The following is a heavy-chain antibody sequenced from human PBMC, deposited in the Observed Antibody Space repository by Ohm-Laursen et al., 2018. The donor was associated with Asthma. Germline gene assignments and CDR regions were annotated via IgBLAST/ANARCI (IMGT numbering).Heavy chain of an antibody. V-gene: IGHV3-30-3*01. Sequence: SLRLSCAASGFTFSSYAMHWVRQAPGKGLEWVAVISYDGSNKYYADSVKGRFTISRDNSKNTLYLQMNSLRAEDTAFYYCAVSIYAYGEGAYWGQGTLVTVSS. CDR3: AVSIYAYGEGAY. CDR1: GFTFSSYA. CDR2: ISYDGSNK. D-gene: IGHD3-10*01. J-gene: IGHJ4*02.